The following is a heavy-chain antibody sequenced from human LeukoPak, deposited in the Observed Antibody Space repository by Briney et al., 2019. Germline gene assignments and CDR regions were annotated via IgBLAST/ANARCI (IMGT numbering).Heavy chain of an antibody. Sequence: GGSLEISCRTSGCRFTTYWVAWVRPLPGKGLEGMWMISPGDFDTRYTPSFKRQVTISADKSISPVYLQWSSLKTSDTAIYYCARHQGGMDVWGQGTTVTVSS. V-gene: IGHV5-51*01. CDR3: ARHQGGMDV. J-gene: IGHJ6*01. CDR1: GCRFTTYW. CDR2: ISPGDFDT.